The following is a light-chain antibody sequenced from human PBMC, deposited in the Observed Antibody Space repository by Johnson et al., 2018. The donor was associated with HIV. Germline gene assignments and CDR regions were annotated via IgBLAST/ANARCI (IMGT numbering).Light chain of an antibody. CDR1: TYNIGNNY. Sequence: QSVLTQPPSVSAAPGQKVTISCSGSTYNIGNNYVSWYQQLPGTAPKLLIYENNKRPSGIPDRFSGSRSGTSATLDITGLQTGDEADYYCGTWDSSLSAYVIGTGTKVTVL. CDR2: ENN. J-gene: IGLJ1*01. V-gene: IGLV1-51*02. CDR3: GTWDSSLSAYV.